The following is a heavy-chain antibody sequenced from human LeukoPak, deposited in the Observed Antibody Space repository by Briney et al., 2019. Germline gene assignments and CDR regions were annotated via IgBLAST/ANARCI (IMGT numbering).Heavy chain of an antibody. Sequence: GGSLRLSCAASGFTFDDYAMHWVRQAPGKGLEWVSGISWTTGRIGYADSVKGRFTISRDNAKNSLYLQMNSLRAEDTAVYYCARDPEDYYDSSGYYDYWGQGTLVTVSS. CDR1: GFTFDDYA. V-gene: IGHV3-9*01. CDR3: ARDPEDYYDSSGYYDY. CDR2: ISWTTGRI. D-gene: IGHD3-22*01. J-gene: IGHJ4*02.